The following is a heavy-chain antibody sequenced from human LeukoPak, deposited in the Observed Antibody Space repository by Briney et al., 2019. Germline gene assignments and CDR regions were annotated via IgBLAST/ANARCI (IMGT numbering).Heavy chain of an antibody. CDR2: IWYDGSNK. D-gene: IGHD3-3*01. J-gene: IGHJ5*02. CDR1: GFTFSSYG. CDR3: ARDGSAFLEWLDWFDP. V-gene: IGHV3-33*01. Sequence: GRSLRLSCAASGFTFSSYGMHWVRQAPGKGLEWVAVIWYDGSNKYYADSVKGRFTISRDNSKNTLYLQMNSLRAEDTAVYYCARDGSAFLEWLDWFDPWGQGTLVTVSS.